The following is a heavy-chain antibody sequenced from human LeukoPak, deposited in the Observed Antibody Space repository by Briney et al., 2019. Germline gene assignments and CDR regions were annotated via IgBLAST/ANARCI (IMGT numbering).Heavy chain of an antibody. J-gene: IGHJ4*02. CDR2: IYYSGNT. V-gene: IGHV4-39*01. CDR1: GGSINSSSYY. D-gene: IGHD6-6*01. Sequence: SETLSLTCTVSGGSINSSSYYWDWIRQPPGKGLEWIGRIYYSGNTYSNPSLKSRVTISIDTSKNQFSLKLRSVTAADTAVYYCARIPVIEPRRPNYYDYWGQGTLVTVSS. CDR3: ARIPVIEPRRPNYYDY.